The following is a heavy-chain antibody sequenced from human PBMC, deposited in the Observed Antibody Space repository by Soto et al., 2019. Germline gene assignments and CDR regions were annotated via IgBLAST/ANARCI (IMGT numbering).Heavy chain of an antibody. CDR1: GYSFTIYW. D-gene: IGHD6-19*01. CDR2: INPSDSYT. J-gene: IGHJ4*02. V-gene: IGHV5-10-1*01. CDR3: ARRQWLGKGVDY. Sequence: GESLKISCKISGYSFTIYWITWVRQMPGKGLEWMGRINPSDSYTDYSPSFQGHVTFSTDRSISTVYLQWDSLKTSDTAMYYCARRQWLGKGVDYWGQGTLVTVSS.